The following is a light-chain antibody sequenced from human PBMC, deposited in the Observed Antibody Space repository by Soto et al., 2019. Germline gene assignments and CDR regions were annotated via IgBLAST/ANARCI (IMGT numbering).Light chain of an antibody. CDR2: GAS. V-gene: IGKV3-15*01. CDR3: QQYANWPQVT. J-gene: IGKJ1*01. CDR1: QTVGTY. Sequence: EIVMTQSPATLSVSPGERATLSCRASQTVGTYLAWYQHRPGQAPRLLIYGASARATGIPARFSGSGTGTEFTLTINSLQSEDFAVYYCQQYANWPQVTFGQGTKVEI.